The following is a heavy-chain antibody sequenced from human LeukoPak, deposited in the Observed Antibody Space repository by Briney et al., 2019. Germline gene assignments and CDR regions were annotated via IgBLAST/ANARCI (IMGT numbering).Heavy chain of an antibody. CDR1: GYTFTGYY. CDR3: AREGRGWAFDS. J-gene: IGHJ3*02. D-gene: IGHD2-15*01. CDR2: INPNSGGT. Sequence: ASVKVSCKASGYTFTGYYIHWVRQAPGKGLEWMGWINPNSGGTNYPQKFQGRVTMTRDTSISTVYMELSRLRSDDTAVYYCAREGRGWAFDSWGQGTMVTVSS. V-gene: IGHV1-2*02.